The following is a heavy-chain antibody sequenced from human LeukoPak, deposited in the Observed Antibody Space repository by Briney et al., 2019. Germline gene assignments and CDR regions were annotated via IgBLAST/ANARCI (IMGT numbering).Heavy chain of an antibody. V-gene: IGHV4-39*01. D-gene: IGHD4-17*01. CDR3: VRHHTYYGNFDY. J-gene: IGHJ4*02. CDR1: GGSISSSSHY. CDR2: MYYSGST. Sequence: SETLSLTCTVSGGSISSSSHYWGWIRQPPGKGLEWIGSMYYSGSTYYNPSLKSRVTISVDTSKNQFSLTLSSVTAADTAVYSCVRHHTYYGNFDYWGQGTLVTVSS.